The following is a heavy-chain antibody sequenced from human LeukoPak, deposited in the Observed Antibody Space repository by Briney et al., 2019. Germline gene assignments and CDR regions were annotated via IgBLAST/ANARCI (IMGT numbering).Heavy chain of an antibody. D-gene: IGHD4-17*01. CDR2: ISYIGST. J-gene: IGHJ3*02. CDR1: DDSFSSHY. CDR3: ARDLVTVTKGFDI. Sequence: PPETLCLSCAVSDDSFSSHYWTWIRQPPGKGLEWIGYISYIGSTNYNPSLKNGVTISIDTSRNQISLRLSSVTAADTAVYYCARDLVTVTKGFDIWGQGTMFSVSS. V-gene: IGHV4-59*11.